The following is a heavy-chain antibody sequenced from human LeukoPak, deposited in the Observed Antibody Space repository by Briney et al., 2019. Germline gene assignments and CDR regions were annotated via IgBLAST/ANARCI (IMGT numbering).Heavy chain of an antibody. V-gene: IGHV1-46*01. Sequence: ASVNVSCKASGYTFTSYYMHWVRQAPGQGLEWMGIINPSGGSTSYAQKFQGRVTMTRDTSTSTVYMELSSLRSEDTAVYYCAPWSYGESSYYYYGMDVWGQGTTVTVSS. CDR1: GYTFTSYY. CDR3: APWSYGESSYYYYGMDV. J-gene: IGHJ6*02. D-gene: IGHD4-17*01. CDR2: INPSGGST.